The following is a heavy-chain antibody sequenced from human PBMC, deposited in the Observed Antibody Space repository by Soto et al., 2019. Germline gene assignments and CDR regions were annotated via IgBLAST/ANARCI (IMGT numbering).Heavy chain of an antibody. Sequence: SETLSLTCTVSGVSITGGSYYWAWIRQPPGKGLEWLGYIYHGGATTYNASFKSRVTISIDTSKNQFFLKVNSVTAADTAVYFCARDSSGRHDYWGQGTLVTVSS. V-gene: IGHV4-61*01. CDR1: GVSITGGSYY. J-gene: IGHJ4*02. D-gene: IGHD6-19*01. CDR3: ARDSSGRHDY. CDR2: IYHGGAT.